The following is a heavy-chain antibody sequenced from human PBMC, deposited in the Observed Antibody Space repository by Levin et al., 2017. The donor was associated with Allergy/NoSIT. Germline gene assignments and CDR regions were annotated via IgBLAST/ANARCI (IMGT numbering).Heavy chain of an antibody. CDR1: GFTFDDST. V-gene: IGHV3-43*01. J-gene: IGHJ4*02. CDR3: AKDRSDYGSLDY. D-gene: IGHD4-17*01. CDR2: ISWDGGST. Sequence: LSLTCAASGFTFDDSTMHWVRQAPGKGLEWVSLISWDGGSTYYADSVKGRFTISRDNSKNSLYLQMNSLRTEDTALYYCAKDRSDYGSLDYWGQGTLVTVSS.